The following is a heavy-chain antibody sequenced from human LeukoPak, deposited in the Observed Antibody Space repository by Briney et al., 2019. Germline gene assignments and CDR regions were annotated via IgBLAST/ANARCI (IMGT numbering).Heavy chain of an antibody. V-gene: IGHV3-7*01. CDR2: IKQGGSEK. CDR3: ARIYCSSISCHFDY. J-gene: IGHJ4*02. Sequence: GGSLRLSCAASGFTFSSYWMSWVRQAPGRRLDWVANIKQGGSEKYYVDSVKGRFTISRDDAKSSLYLQMNSLRAEDTAVYYCARIYCSSISCHFDYWGQGTLVTVSS. D-gene: IGHD2-2*01. CDR1: GFTFSSYW.